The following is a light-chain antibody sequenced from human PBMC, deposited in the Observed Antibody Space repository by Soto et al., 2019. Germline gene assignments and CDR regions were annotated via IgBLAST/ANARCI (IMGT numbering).Light chain of an antibody. J-gene: IGKJ3*01. CDR3: QQRSNWPRT. CDR2: DAS. CDR1: QSISSW. Sequence: DIQMTQSPSTLSASVGDRVTITCRASQSISSWLAWYQQKPGKAPKLLIYDASSLESGVPSRFSGSGSGTEFTLTISSLQPDDCATYYCQQRSNWPRTFGPGTKVDIK. V-gene: IGKV1-5*01.